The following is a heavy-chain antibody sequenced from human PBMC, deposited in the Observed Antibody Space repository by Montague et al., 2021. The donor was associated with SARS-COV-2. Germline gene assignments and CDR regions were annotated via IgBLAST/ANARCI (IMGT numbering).Heavy chain of an antibody. CDR3: ARGSWHIVVVTAIRDGYYGMDV. Sequence: SETLSLTCAVYGGSFSGYYWSWIRQPPGKGLEWIGKINHSGSTNYNPSLKSRVTISVDTSKNQFSLKLSSVTAADTAVYYCARGSWHIVVVTAIRDGYYGMDVWDQGTTVTVSS. V-gene: IGHV4-34*01. CDR2: INHSGST. CDR1: GGSFSGYY. D-gene: IGHD2-21*02. J-gene: IGHJ6*02.